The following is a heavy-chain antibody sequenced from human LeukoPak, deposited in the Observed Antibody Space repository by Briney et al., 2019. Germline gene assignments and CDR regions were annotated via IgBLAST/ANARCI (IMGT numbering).Heavy chain of an antibody. CDR3: ARRLTDSSGYYPYYYYGMDV. D-gene: IGHD3-22*01. CDR1: GYTFTSYG. J-gene: IGHJ6*02. V-gene: IGHV1-18*01. Sequence: ASVKVSCKASGYTFTSYGIHWVRQAPGQGLEWMGWISAYNGNTNYAQNLQGRVTMTIDTSTNTAYMELRSLKSDDTAVYYCARRLTDSSGYYPYYYYGMDVWGQGTTVTVSS. CDR2: ISAYNGNT.